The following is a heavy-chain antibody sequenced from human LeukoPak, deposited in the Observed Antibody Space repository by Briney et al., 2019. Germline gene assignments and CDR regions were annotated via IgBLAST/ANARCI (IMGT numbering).Heavy chain of an antibody. CDR3: ARDHSGSYSYFDY. Sequence: PSETLSLTCTVSGGSISSGGNYWSWIRQHPGKGLEWIGYISYSGRTSYNSSLQSRVTISVDTAKHLFSLKLSSVTAADTAVYYCARDHSGSYSYFDYWGQGTLVTVSS. CDR2: ISYSGRT. CDR1: GGSISSGGNY. V-gene: IGHV4-31*03. J-gene: IGHJ4*02. D-gene: IGHD1-26*01.